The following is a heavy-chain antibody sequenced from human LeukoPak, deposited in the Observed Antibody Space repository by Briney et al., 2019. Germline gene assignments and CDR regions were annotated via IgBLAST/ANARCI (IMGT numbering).Heavy chain of an antibody. D-gene: IGHD3-10*02. J-gene: IGHJ4*02. V-gene: IGHV3-43*01. CDR1: GFNFDRYT. CDR3: AKELDTMFFDY. CDR2: AGWAGGTT. Sequence: GGSLRLSCATSGFNFDRYTIHWVRQALGKGLEWVSLAGWAGGTTFYSDSVRGRFTISRDSGRKSVYLQMNSLTTDDTAFYFCAKELDTMFFDYWGQGALVTVSS.